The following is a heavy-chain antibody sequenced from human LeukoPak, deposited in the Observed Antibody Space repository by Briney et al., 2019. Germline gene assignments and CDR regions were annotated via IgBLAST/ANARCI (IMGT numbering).Heavy chain of an antibody. CDR1: GFTFSSYG. J-gene: IGHJ4*02. D-gene: IGHD3-3*01. V-gene: IGHV3-30*18. Sequence: GGSLRLSCAASGFTFSSYGMHWVRQAPGKGLEWVAVISYDGSNKYYADSVKGRFTIPRDNSKNTLYLQMNSLRAEDTAVYYCAKVPGRFDFWSGPFDYWGQGTLVTVSS. CDR2: ISYDGSNK. CDR3: AKVPGRFDFWSGPFDY.